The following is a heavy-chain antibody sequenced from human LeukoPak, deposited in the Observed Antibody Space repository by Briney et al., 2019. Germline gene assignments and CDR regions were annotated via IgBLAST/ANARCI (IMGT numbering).Heavy chain of an antibody. CDR2: INHSGST. J-gene: IGHJ3*02. D-gene: IGHD2-2*01. V-gene: IGHV4-30-2*01. CDR1: GGSISSGGYY. Sequence: KPSQTLSLTCTVSGGSISSGGYYWSWIRQPPGKGLEWIVEINHSGSTNYNPSLKSRVTISVDTSKNQFSLKLSSVIAADTAVYYCARAPGGVPAAMDDAFDIWGQGTMVTVSS. CDR3: ARAPGGVPAAMDDAFDI.